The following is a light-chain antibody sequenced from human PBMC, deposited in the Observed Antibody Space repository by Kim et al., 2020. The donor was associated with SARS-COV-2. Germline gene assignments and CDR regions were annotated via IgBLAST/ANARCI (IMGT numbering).Light chain of an antibody. J-gene: IGKJ3*01. V-gene: IGKV3-20*01. Sequence: EIVLTQSPGTLSLSPGERATLSCRASQSVSSSYLAWYQQKPGQAPRLLIYGASSRATGIPDRFSGSGSGTDFTLTISRLEPEDFAVYYCQQYGSHGIFTFGPGTKVDIK. CDR3: QQYGSHGIFT. CDR2: GAS. CDR1: QSVSSSY.